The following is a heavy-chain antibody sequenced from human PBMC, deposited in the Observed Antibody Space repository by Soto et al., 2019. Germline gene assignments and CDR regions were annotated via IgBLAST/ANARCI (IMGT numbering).Heavy chain of an antibody. CDR3: ARASGSSYWFDP. CDR2: INTYNGNT. J-gene: IGHJ5*02. Sequence: ASVKVSCKASGYSFTRYGIAWARQAHGQGLEWMGWINTYNGNTNYAQNLQGRVTLTTDTSTSTAYMELTSLRSNDTAIYYCARASGSSYWFDPWGQGTLVTVSS. CDR1: GYSFTRYG. D-gene: IGHD1-26*01. V-gene: IGHV1-18*01.